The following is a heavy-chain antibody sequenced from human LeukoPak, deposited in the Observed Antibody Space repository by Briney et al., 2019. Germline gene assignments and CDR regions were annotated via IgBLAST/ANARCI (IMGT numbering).Heavy chain of an antibody. CDR3: ARDDYSNYGGWFDP. Sequence: PSETLSLTCTVSGGSISSYYWSWLRQPAGKGREWIGRIDTSGSTTYNSSLKSRVTVSVDTSKNQFSLKLSSVTAADTAVYYCARDDYSNYGGWFDPWGQGTQVTVSS. J-gene: IGHJ5*02. V-gene: IGHV4-4*07. CDR2: IDTSGST. D-gene: IGHD4-11*01. CDR1: GGSISSYY.